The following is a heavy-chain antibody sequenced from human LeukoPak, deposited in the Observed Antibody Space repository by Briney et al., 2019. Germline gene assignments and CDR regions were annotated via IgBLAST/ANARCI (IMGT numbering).Heavy chain of an antibody. J-gene: IGHJ4*02. V-gene: IGHV3-9*01. CDR3: ARESTEERPGY. D-gene: IGHD1-1*01. CDR2: ISWNSGSI. CDR1: GFTFDDYA. Sequence: PGGSLRLSCAASGFTFDDYAMHWVRQAPGKGLEWVSGISWNSGSIGYADSVKGRFTISRDDAKNSLYLQMNSLGAEDTAVYYCARESTEERPGYWGQGTLVTVSS.